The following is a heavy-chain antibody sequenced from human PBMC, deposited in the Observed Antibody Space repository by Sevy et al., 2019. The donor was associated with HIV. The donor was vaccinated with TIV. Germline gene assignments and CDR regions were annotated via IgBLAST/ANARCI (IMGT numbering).Heavy chain of an antibody. Sequence: ASVKVSCKASGFTFTSSAVQWVRQARGQRLEWIGWIVVGSGNTNYAQKFQERVTITRDMSTSTAYMELSSLRSEDTAVYYCAADLNSGSCSLGRYIDYWGQGTLVTVS. CDR2: IVVGSGNT. J-gene: IGHJ4*02. V-gene: IGHV1-58*01. CDR1: GFTFTSSA. CDR3: AADLNSGSCSLGRYIDY. D-gene: IGHD1-26*01.